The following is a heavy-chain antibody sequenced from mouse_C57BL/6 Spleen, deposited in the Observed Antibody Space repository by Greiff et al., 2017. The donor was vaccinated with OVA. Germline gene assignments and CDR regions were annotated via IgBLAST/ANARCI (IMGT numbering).Heavy chain of an antibody. CDR3: ARRKAGKLYYFDD. J-gene: IGHJ2*01. CDR2: INPYNGGT. CDR1: GYTFTDYY. D-gene: IGHD4-1*01. V-gene: IGHV1-19*01. Sequence: VQLKQSGPVLVKPGASVKMSCKASGYTFTDYYMNWVKQSHGKSLEWIGVINPYNGGTSYNQKFKGKATLTVDKSSSTAYMELNSLTSEDSAVYYCARRKAGKLYYFDDWGQGTTLTVSS.